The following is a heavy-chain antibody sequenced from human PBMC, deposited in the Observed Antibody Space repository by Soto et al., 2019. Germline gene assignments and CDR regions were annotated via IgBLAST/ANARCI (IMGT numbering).Heavy chain of an antibody. CDR3: ARHHRSQWLAPTPEDNDY. Sequence: PSETLSLTCAVSGASISSTNYYWGWIRQSPGKVLEWIGSVYYSGSTYYNPSLKSRVIMSIDTSKNQFFLKLNSVTAADTAVYYCARHHRSQWLAPTPEDNDYWGQGTLVTVSS. J-gene: IGHJ4*02. V-gene: IGHV4-39*01. CDR2: VYYSGST. CDR1: GASISSTNYY. D-gene: IGHD6-19*01.